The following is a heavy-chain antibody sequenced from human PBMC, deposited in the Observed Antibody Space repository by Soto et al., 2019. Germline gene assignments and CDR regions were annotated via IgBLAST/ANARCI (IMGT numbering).Heavy chain of an antibody. V-gene: IGHV3-33*01. CDR2: IWYDGSNK. Sequence: QVQLVESGGGVVQPGRSLRLSCAASGFTFSSYVMHWVRQAPGKGLEWVAAIWYDGSNKYYADSVKGRFTISRDNSKNTLYLQMNSLRVEDTAVYYCSRRGRQDNWFDPWGQGTLVTVSS. J-gene: IGHJ5*02. CDR3: SRRGRQDNWFDP. D-gene: IGHD5-12*01. CDR1: GFTFSSYV.